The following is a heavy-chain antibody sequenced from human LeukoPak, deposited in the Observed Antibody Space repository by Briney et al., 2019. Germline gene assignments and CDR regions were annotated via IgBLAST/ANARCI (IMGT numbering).Heavy chain of an antibody. D-gene: IGHD2-2*01. J-gene: IGHJ4*02. CDR3: ARGRIYCSSTSCYHYFDY. Sequence: GGSLRLSCAASGFTFSSYSMIGVRQAPGKGLEWVSYISSSSSTIYYADSVKGRFTISRDNAKNSLYLQMNSLRAEDTAVYYCARGRIYCSSTSCYHYFDYWGQGTLVTVSS. V-gene: IGHV3-48*01. CDR1: GFTFSSYS. CDR2: ISSSSSTI.